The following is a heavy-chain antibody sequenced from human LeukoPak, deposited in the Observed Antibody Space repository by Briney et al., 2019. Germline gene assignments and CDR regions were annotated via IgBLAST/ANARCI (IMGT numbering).Heavy chain of an antibody. CDR1: GFPFDDFG. J-gene: IGHJ6*03. Sequence: GGLGPPWAASGFPFDDFGMSWGRQAPGKGLGWGSGINWNGGSTGYANSVKGRFTISRDNAKNSLYLQMNSLRAEDTALYHCARTTVVGHSGYYYYMDVWGKGTTVTVSS. CDR3: ARTTVVGHSGYYYYMDV. D-gene: IGHD4-23*01. CDR2: INWNGGST. V-gene: IGHV3-20*01.